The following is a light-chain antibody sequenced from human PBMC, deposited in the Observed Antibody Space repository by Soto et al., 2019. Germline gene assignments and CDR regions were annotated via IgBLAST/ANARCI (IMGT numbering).Light chain of an antibody. CDR1: QDIRSD. Sequence: DIQMTQSPSSLSASVGDRVTITCRASQDIRSDLGWFQQKPGKAPKLLIYDASSLESGVPSRFSGSGSGTEFTLTISSLQPDDFATYYCQQYNSYSPTFGQGTKVDIK. CDR2: DAS. V-gene: IGKV1-17*01. J-gene: IGKJ1*01. CDR3: QQYNSYSPT.